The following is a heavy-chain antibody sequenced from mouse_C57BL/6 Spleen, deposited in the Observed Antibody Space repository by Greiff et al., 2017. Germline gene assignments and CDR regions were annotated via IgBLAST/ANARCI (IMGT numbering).Heavy chain of an antibody. CDR2: ISSGSSTI. V-gene: IGHV5-17*01. CDR3: ARESDPLYAMDY. J-gene: IGHJ4*01. D-gene: IGHD6-2*01. CDR1: GFTFSDYG. Sequence: EVKLMASGGGLVKPGGSLKLSCAASGFTFSDYGMHWVRQAPEKGLEWVAYISSGSSTIYYADTVKGRFTISRDNAKNTLFLQMTSLRSEDTAMFYCARESDPLYAMDYWGQGTSVTVSS.